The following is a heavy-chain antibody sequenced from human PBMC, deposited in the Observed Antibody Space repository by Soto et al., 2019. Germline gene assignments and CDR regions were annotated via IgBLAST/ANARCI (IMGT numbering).Heavy chain of an antibody. CDR1: GYTFTNYG. V-gene: IGHV1-46*01. CDR3: ARGGAGNGQDPGDI. Sequence: ASVKVSCKASGYTFTNYGITWVRQAPGQGLEWMGIINPSGGSTSYAQKFQGRVTMTRDTSTSTVYMELSSLRSEDTAVYYCARGGAGNGQDPGDIWGQGTMVTVSS. J-gene: IGHJ3*02. D-gene: IGHD2-8*01. CDR2: INPSGGST.